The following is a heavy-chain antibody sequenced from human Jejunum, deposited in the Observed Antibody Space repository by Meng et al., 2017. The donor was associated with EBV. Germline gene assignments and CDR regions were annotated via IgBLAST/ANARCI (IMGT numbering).Heavy chain of an antibody. CDR3: VSQQVVSTSTFDN. CDR2: ISSGGQTT. D-gene: IGHD2-8*02. Sequence: EVQLLESGGGLVQPGGSLRLSCTASGFMFNTHAMSWVRQAPGKGLEWVSLISSGGQTTSYADSVKGRFTVSRDNSRNTLYLQMNSLTAEDTAVFYCVSQQVVSTSTFDNWGQGTLVTVSS. CDR1: GFMFNTHA. V-gene: IGHV3-23*01. J-gene: IGHJ4*02.